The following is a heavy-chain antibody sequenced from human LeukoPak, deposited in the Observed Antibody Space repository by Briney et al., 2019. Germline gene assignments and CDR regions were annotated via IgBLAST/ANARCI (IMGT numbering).Heavy chain of an antibody. D-gene: IGHD5-18*01. Sequence: SETLSLTCTVSGGSISSGGYYWSWIRQHPGKGLEWIGYIYYSGSTYYNPSLKSRVTISVDTSKSQFSLKLSSVTAADTAVYYCARVYSYGYYFDYWGQGTLVTVSS. J-gene: IGHJ4*02. CDR3: ARVYSYGYYFDY. CDR1: GGSISSGGYY. V-gene: IGHV4-31*03. CDR2: IYYSGST.